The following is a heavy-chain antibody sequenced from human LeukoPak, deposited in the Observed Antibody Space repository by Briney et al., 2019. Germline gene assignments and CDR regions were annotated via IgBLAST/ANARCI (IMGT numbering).Heavy chain of an antibody. J-gene: IGHJ5*02. CDR1: GYTFTGYN. CDR3: ARDVGTTNFWFDP. V-gene: IGHV1-2*02. CDR2: INPNSGGT. D-gene: IGHD1-1*01. Sequence: GASVKVSCKASGYTFTGYNIHWGRQAPGQGLEWMGWINPNSGGTNYAQKFQGRVTMTRDTSISTAYMELSRLRSDDTALYYCARDVGTTNFWFDPWGQGTLVIVSS.